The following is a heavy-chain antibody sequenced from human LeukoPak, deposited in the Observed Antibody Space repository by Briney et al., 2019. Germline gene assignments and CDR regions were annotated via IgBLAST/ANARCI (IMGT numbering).Heavy chain of an antibody. CDR2: LSGSGYNT. CDR1: GFTFSSHA. J-gene: IGHJ4*02. V-gene: IGHV3-23*01. Sequence: QSGGSLRLSCAAXGFTFSSHALSWVRQAPGKGLEWVSSLSGSGYNTYYADSVKGRFTISRDNSKNTVYLQMNSLRAEDTAVYYCAKDPYGTRYFDYWGQGTLVTVSS. D-gene: IGHD2-2*01. CDR3: AKDPYGTRYFDY.